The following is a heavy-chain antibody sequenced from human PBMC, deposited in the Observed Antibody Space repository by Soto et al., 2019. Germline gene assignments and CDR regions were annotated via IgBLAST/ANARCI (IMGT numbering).Heavy chain of an antibody. J-gene: IGHJ4*02. V-gene: IGHV4-39*01. D-gene: IGHD3-9*01. CDR3: GRLLGLAPIPYYSLY. CDR1: GGCVSSSSYY. CDR2: VYYSGST. Sequence: SETLSITCTVSGGCVSSSSYYWGWVRQPPGKGLEWIGSVYYSGSTYYNPSLESRVTISVDKSKNQFSLKLMSLSAADTAVYYCGRLLGLAPIPYYSLYWGPGALGTVSS.